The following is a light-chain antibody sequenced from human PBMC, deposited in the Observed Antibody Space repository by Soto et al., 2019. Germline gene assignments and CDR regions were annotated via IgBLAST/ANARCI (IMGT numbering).Light chain of an antibody. Sequence: DIHMTQSPSSVSAYVGDRVTITCRASQGISSWLAWYQQKPEKAPKLVIYDASSVQSGVPSRFSGSGSGTDFTLTISSLQPEDCSTDYCQQANCFPLTFGGGTKVDI. J-gene: IGKJ4*01. CDR3: QQANCFPLT. CDR2: DAS. CDR1: QGISSW. V-gene: IGKV1-12*01.